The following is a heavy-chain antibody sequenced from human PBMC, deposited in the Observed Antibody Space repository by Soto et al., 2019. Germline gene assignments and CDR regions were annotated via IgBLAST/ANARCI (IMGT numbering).Heavy chain of an antibody. CDR1: GLTFNRYW. J-gene: IGHJ5*02. CDR2: INTDGSNT. Sequence: GGSLRLSCPASGLTFNRYWMHWVRHAPGKGLVWVSHINTDGSNTNYADSVKGRFTISRDNAKSTLFLQMNSLRDEDTAVYYCAREFCSGGNCYAYYFDPWGQGIPVTVSS. V-gene: IGHV3-74*01. CDR3: AREFCSGGNCYAYYFDP. D-gene: IGHD2-15*01.